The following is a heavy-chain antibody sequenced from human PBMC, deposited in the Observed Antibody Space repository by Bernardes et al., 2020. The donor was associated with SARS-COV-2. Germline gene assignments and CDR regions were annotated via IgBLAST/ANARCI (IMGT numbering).Heavy chain of an antibody. Sequence: GGSLRLSCAASEFTFSNYAMHWVRQSTGKGLEWVSAIGTAGDTYYPGSVKGRFTISRENAKNSLYLQMNSLRAGDTAVYYCARGVSRGSYFFSYYYYGMDVWGQGTTVTVSS. V-gene: IGHV3-13*01. CDR1: EFTFSNYA. D-gene: IGHD1-26*01. CDR2: IGTAGDT. CDR3: ARGVSRGSYFFSYYYYGMDV. J-gene: IGHJ6*02.